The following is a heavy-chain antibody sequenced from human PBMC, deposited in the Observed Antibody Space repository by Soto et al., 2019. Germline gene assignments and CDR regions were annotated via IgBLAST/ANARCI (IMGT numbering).Heavy chain of an antibody. Sequence: RASVKVSCKASGGTFSSYAISWVRQAPGQGLEWMGGIIPIFGTANYAQKFQGRVTITADKSTSTAYMELSSLRSEDTAVYYCASAVSIDGMDVWGQGTTVTVSS. V-gene: IGHV1-69*06. D-gene: IGHD6-6*01. CDR1: GGTFSSYA. CDR2: IIPIFGTA. J-gene: IGHJ6*02. CDR3: ASAVSIDGMDV.